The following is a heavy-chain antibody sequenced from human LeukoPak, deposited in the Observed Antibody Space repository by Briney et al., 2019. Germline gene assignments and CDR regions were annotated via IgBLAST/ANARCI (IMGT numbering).Heavy chain of an antibody. CDR1: GGSISSGGYY. J-gene: IGHJ4*02. D-gene: IGHD3-9*01. CDR3: ARRLYDILTGYYHYFDY. V-gene: IGHV4-31*03. Sequence: SETLSLTCTVSGGSISSGGYYWSWIRQHPGKGLEWIGYIYYSGSTYYNPSLKSRVTISVDTSKNQFSLKLSSVTAADTAVYYCARRLYDILTGYYHYFDYWGQGTLVTVSS. CDR2: IYYSGST.